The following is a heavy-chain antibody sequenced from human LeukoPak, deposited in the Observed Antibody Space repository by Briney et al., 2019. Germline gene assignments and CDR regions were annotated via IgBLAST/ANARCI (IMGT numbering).Heavy chain of an antibody. Sequence: SETLSLTCTVSGGSLSGYYWSWIRQPPGKGLEWIGYVYYSGSTNYNPPLKSRVTISVDTSKNQFSLKLSSVTAADTAVYYCARGPPHGTMVGYYYYYMDVWGKGTTATVSS. J-gene: IGHJ6*03. CDR2: VYYSGST. V-gene: IGHV4-59*01. CDR3: ARGPPHGTMVGYYYYYMDV. D-gene: IGHD4/OR15-4a*01. CDR1: GGSLSGYY.